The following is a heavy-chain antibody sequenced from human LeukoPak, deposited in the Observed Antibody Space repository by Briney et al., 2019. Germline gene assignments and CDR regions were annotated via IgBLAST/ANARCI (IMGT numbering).Heavy chain of an antibody. CDR1: GFTFDDFA. Sequence: GGTLRLSCAASGFTFDDFAMSWVRQAPGKGLEWVSGINWNGGSTGYADSVKGRFTISRDRAKNSLYLQMDSLRAEDTALYYCARGSCTTRCSLRYWGQGTLVTVSS. V-gene: IGHV3-20*04. D-gene: IGHD2-8*01. J-gene: IGHJ4*02. CDR2: INWNGGST. CDR3: ARGSCTTRCSLRY.